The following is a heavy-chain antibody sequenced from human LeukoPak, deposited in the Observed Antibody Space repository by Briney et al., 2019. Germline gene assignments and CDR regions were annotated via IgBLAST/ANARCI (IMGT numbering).Heavy chain of an antibody. Sequence: GGSLRLSCATSGFTFSSYGFHWVRQAPIKGLEWVAVIWYDGSKKYYADSVRGRFTISRDDSKNTVYLQMDSLRAEDTAMYYCARDRGDYSDYSDFFDAWGQGTLVTFSS. D-gene: IGHD4-11*01. CDR3: ARDRGDYSDYSDFFDA. CDR1: GFTFSSYG. CDR2: IWYDGSKK. J-gene: IGHJ4*02. V-gene: IGHV3-33*01.